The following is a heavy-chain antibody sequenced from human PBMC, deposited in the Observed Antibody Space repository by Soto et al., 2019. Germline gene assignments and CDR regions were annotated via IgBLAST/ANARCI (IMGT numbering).Heavy chain of an antibody. Sequence: PGGSLRLSCAASGFTFSSYAMSWVRQAPGKGLEWVSAISGSGGSTYYADSVKGRFTISRDNSKNTLYLQMNSLRAEDTAVYYCAKGSIAARPALYYFDYWGQGTLVTVSS. J-gene: IGHJ4*02. CDR2: ISGSGGST. CDR1: GFTFSSYA. D-gene: IGHD6-6*01. CDR3: AKGSIAARPALYYFDY. V-gene: IGHV3-23*01.